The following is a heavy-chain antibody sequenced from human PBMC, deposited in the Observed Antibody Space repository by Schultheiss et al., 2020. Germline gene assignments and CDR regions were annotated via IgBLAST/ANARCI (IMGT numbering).Heavy chain of an antibody. CDR1: GGSISSSNW. V-gene: IGHV4-4*02. CDR2: IYHSGST. J-gene: IGHJ4*02. D-gene: IGHD6-6*01. CDR3: ASTDSSSSPLDY. Sequence: SETLSLTCAISGGSISSSNWWSWVRQPPGKGLEWIGEIYHSGSTNYNPSLKSRVTISVDKSKNQFSLKLSSVTAADTAVYYCASTDSSSSPLDYWGQGTLGTVYS.